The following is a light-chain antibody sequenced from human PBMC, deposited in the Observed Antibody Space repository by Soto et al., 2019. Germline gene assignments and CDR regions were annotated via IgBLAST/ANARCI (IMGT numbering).Light chain of an antibody. CDR3: QQRSNWPIT. CDR2: GAS. J-gene: IGKJ5*01. V-gene: IGKV3-15*01. CDR1: QSAGRN. Sequence: IVLRQSPATLYMSPGERATVSCRASQSAGRNLAWYHQKPGQAPRLLIYGASTTAPGIPARFSGSGYGTEFNLTISSLETEDFAVYYCQQRSNWPITFGQGTRLEIK.